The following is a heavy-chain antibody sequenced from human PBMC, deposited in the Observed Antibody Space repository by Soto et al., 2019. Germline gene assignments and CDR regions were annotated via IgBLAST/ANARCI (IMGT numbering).Heavy chain of an antibody. CDR3: ARVGFRGSYHYYFES. CDR2: IYHSGST. J-gene: IGHJ4*02. CDR1: VYSITSGHY. D-gene: IGHD1-26*01. V-gene: IGHV4-38-2*02. Sequence: PSYTLSLTCSVSVYSITSGHYWGFIRQPPGKGLEWIGSIYHSGSTYYNPSLKRRFAISVDTSKNQFSLRMNSVTAADTAVYYCARVGFRGSYHYYFESWGQGTLVTVSS.